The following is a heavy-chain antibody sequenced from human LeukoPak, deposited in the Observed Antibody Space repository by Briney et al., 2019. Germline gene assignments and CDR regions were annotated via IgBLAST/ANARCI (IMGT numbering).Heavy chain of an antibody. D-gene: IGHD6-19*01. J-gene: IGHJ4*02. CDR3: ARYGGRGWVIAN. V-gene: IGHV4-59*08. CDR1: GGSISTDY. Sequence: SETLSLACTVSGGSISTDYWTWIRQPPGKGLELIGYIYYNGATSYNPSLKSRVTISVDTPKKQFSLKLTAVTAADMAVYYCARYGGRGWVIANWGQGTLVTVSS. CDR2: IYYNGAT.